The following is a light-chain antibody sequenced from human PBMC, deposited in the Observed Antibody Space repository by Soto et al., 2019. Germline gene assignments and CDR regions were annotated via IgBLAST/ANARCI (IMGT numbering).Light chain of an antibody. CDR2: GAS. CDR1: QSVSSSH. V-gene: IGKV3-20*01. CDR3: QQYGSSPRT. J-gene: IGKJ1*01. Sequence: EIVLTQSPATLSLSPGERATLSCRASQSVSSSHLAWYQQKPGQAPRLLIYGASGRATGIPDRFSGSGSGTDFTLTISRLEPEDFAVYYCQQYGSSPRTFGQGTKVDIK.